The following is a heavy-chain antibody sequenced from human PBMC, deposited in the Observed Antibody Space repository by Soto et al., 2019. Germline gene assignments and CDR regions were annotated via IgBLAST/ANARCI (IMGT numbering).Heavy chain of an antibody. CDR3: VREYCSGGICSDAFEV. V-gene: IGHV3-48*03. D-gene: IGHD2-15*01. CDR1: GFLFKNYE. Sequence: EVQLVESGGGLVQPGGSLTLSCAASGFLFKNYEVDWVRQAPGKGPEWISYINENSGTIYYADSVRGRFIISRDNAKNSLYLQMNSLRAEDTAVYFCVREYCSGGICSDAFEVWGQGTLVTVSS. CDR2: INENSGTI. J-gene: IGHJ3*01.